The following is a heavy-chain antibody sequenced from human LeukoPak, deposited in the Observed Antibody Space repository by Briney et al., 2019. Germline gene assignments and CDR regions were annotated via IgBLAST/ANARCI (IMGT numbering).Heavy chain of an antibody. D-gene: IGHD3-10*01. Sequence: PGGSLRLSCAASGFTVSMYQMSWVRQAPGKGLEWVSVIYTTGGANYADSVKGRFTISRDNSRNTLYLQMNSLRAEDTAVYYCAIGGIYGSGSYWGQGTLATVSS. V-gene: IGHV3-66*01. J-gene: IGHJ4*02. CDR1: GFTVSMYQ. CDR3: AIGGIYGSGSY. CDR2: IYTTGGA.